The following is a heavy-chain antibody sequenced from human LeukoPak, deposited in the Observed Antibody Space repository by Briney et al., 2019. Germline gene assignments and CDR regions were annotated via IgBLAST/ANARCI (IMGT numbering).Heavy chain of an antibody. Sequence: SGTLSLTCGDSGGSITSTNYWTWVRQPPGKGLEWIGEVNLQGSTNYNPSLMGRVAISVDMSENHISLQLTSVTAADTAVYYCAREGGPYRPLDYSGQGTLVTVSS. CDR3: AREGGPYRPLDY. CDR1: GGSITSTNY. CDR2: VNLQGST. J-gene: IGHJ4*02. V-gene: IGHV4-4*02.